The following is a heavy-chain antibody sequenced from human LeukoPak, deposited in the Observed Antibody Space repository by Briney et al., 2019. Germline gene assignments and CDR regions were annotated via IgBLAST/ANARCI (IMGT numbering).Heavy chain of an antibody. CDR2: INHSGST. D-gene: IGHD3-22*01. J-gene: IGHJ3*02. CDR3: VRNFDSYNAFDI. Sequence: SETLSLTCTVSGGSISSYYWSWIRQPPGKGLEWIGEINHSGSTNYNPSLKSRVTISVDTSKNQFSLKLSSVTAADTAVYYCVRNFDSYNAFDIWGQGTMVTVSS. V-gene: IGHV4-34*01. CDR1: GGSISSYY.